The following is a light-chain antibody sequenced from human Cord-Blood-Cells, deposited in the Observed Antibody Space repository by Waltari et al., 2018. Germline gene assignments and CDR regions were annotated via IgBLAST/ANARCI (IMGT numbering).Light chain of an antibody. Sequence: QSALPQPASVSGSPGQSITISCTGTSSDVGGYNYVSWYQQHPGNAPKLMIYDVSNRPSGVSNRFSGSKSGNTASLTISGLQAEDEADYYCSSYTSSSTLVFGGGTKLTVL. V-gene: IGLV2-14*01. J-gene: IGLJ2*01. CDR1: SSDVGGYNY. CDR2: DVS. CDR3: SSYTSSSTLV.